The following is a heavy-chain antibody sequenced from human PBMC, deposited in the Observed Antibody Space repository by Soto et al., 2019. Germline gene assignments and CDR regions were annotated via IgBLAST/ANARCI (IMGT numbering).Heavy chain of an antibody. Sequence: PGGSLRLSCAASGFTFSSYAMSWVRQAPGKGLEWVSAISGSGGSTYYADSVKGRFTISRDNSKNTLYLQMNSLRAEDTAVYYCATLAPYDILTGPVLDDYWGQGSPVIVSS. CDR1: GFTFSSYA. D-gene: IGHD3-9*01. CDR3: ATLAPYDILTGPVLDDY. V-gene: IGHV3-23*01. J-gene: IGHJ4*02. CDR2: ISGSGGST.